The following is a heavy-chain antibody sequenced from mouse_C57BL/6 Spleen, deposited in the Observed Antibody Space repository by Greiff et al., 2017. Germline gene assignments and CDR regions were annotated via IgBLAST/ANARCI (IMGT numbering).Heavy chain of an antibody. D-gene: IGHD1-1*01. CDR2: IRLKSDNYAT. Sequence: EVKLEESGGGLVQPGGSMKLSCVASGFTFSNYWMNWVRQSPEKGLEWVAQIRLKSDNYATHYAESVKGRFTISRDDSKSSVYLQMNNLRAEDTGIYYCAVLRYPLTGKDYWGQGTTLTVSS. CDR1: GFTFSNYW. J-gene: IGHJ2*01. V-gene: IGHV6-3*01. CDR3: AVLRYPLTGKDY.